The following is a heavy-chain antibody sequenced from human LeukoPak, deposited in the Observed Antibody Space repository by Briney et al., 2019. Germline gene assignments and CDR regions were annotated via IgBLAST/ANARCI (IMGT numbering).Heavy chain of an antibody. J-gene: IGHJ4*02. CDR2: ISYDGSNK. V-gene: IGHV3-30-3*01. Sequence: GGSLRLSCAASGFTFSGYVVHWVRQAPGKGLEWVAVISYDGSNKYYADSVRGRFTISRDNSIHTLYLQMSSLRSEDTALYYCARDGGSGWYDYWGQGTLVTVSS. CDR1: GFTFSGYV. D-gene: IGHD6-19*01. CDR3: ARDGGSGWYDY.